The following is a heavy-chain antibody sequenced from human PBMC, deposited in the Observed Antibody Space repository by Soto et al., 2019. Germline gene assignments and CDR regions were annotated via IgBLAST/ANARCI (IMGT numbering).Heavy chain of an antibody. CDR1: GYTFTGHY. CDR3: GRGRSGQIVVFH. J-gene: IGHJ4*02. CDR2: IGPESGAT. Sequence: ASVKVSCKASGYTFTGHYIHWVRQAPEQGPEWMGEIGPESGATRYAQKFQGRVTMTRDMSITTVYMELNNLSPDDTAVYYCGRGRSGQIVVFHWGQGTPVTVSS. D-gene: IGHD5-12*01. V-gene: IGHV1-2*02.